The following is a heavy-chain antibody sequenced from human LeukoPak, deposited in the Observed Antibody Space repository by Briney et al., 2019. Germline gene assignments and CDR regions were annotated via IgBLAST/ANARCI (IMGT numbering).Heavy chain of an antibody. J-gene: IGHJ3*02. CDR3: ARAGCSGGSCYESRGAFDI. V-gene: IGHV4-38-2*02. CDR1: GYSISSGFF. Sequence: PSETLCLSCTVSGYSISSGFFWGWIRQPPGKGREWIGSIYHSGSTSSTTSLKSRLTISVDTSKNQFSLKLSSVTAADTAVYYCARAGCSGGSCYESRGAFDIWGQGTMVTVSS. CDR2: IYHSGST. D-gene: IGHD2-15*01.